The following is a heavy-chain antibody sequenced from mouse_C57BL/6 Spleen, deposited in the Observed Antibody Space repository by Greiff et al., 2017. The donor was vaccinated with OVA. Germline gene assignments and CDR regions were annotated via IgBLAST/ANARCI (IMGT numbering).Heavy chain of an antibody. CDR2: IRLKSDNYAT. Sequence: EVKVEESGGGLVQPGGSMKLSCVASGFTFSNYWMNWVRQSPEKGLEWVAQIRLKSDNYATHYAESVKGRFTISRDDSKSSVYLQMNNLRAEDTGIYYCTGLLPRGYFDVWGTGTTVTVSS. CDR1: GFTFSNYW. CDR3: TGLLPRGYFDV. J-gene: IGHJ1*03. V-gene: IGHV6-3*01. D-gene: IGHD5-5*01.